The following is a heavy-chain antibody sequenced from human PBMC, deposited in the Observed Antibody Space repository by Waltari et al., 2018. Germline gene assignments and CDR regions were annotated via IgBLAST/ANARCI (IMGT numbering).Heavy chain of an antibody. J-gene: IGHJ4*02. D-gene: IGHD3-16*01. Sequence: QVQLQESGPGLVKPSETLSLTCTVSGGTISSDHWSWIRQPPGKGLEWIGYIYYSGSTNYNPSRKSRVTISVDTSKNQFSLKLSSVTAADTAVYYCARRFRFAGYFDYWGQGTLVTVSS. V-gene: IGHV4-59*08. CDR2: IYYSGST. CDR3: ARRFRFAGYFDY. CDR1: GGTISSDH.